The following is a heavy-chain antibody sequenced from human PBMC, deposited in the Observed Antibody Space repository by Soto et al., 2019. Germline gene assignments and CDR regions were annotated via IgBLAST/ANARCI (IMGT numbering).Heavy chain of an antibody. D-gene: IGHD6-13*01. J-gene: IGHJ4*02. Sequence: GGSLRLSCAASGFTFSSYGMHWVRQAPGKGLEWVAVISYDGSNKYYADSVKGRFTISRDNSKNTLYLQMNSLRAEDTAVYYCAKSDSSSWQFYYFDYWGQGTLVTVSS. CDR2: ISYDGSNK. CDR1: GFTFSSYG. V-gene: IGHV3-30*18. CDR3: AKSDSSSWQFYYFDY.